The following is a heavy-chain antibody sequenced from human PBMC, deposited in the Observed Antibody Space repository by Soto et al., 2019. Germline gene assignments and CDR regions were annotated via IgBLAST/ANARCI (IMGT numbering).Heavy chain of an antibody. Sequence: ASVKVSCKASGGTFSSYAISWVRQAPGQGLEWMGGIIPIFGTANYAQKFQGRVTITADESTSTAYMELSSLRSEDTAVYYCARDDGYSYGFGYWGQGTLVTVS. CDR3: ARDDGYSYGFGY. CDR2: IIPIFGTA. V-gene: IGHV1-69*13. CDR1: GGTFSSYA. D-gene: IGHD5-18*01. J-gene: IGHJ4*02.